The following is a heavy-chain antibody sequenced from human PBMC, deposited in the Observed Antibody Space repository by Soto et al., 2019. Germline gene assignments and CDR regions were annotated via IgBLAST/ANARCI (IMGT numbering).Heavy chain of an antibody. CDR1: GYTFTSYD. CDR3: ARGGNYYYYMDV. J-gene: IGHJ6*03. CDR2: MNPNSGNA. Sequence: ASVKVSCKASGYTFTSYDINWVRQATGQGLEWMGWMNPNSGNAGYAQKFQGRVIMTTNTSISTAYMELSSLRSEDTAVYVCARGGNYYYYMDVWGKGTKVTVSS. V-gene: IGHV1-8*01.